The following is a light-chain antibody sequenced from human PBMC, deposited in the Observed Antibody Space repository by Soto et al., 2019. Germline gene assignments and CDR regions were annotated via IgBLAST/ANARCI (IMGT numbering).Light chain of an antibody. J-gene: IGKJ1*01. CDR1: QSISSW. CDR2: DAS. Sequence: DIQMTQSPSSLSASVGDRVTITCRASQSISSWLAWYQQKPGKAPKLLIYDASSLETGVPSRFSGSGSETEFTLTISSLQPDDSATYYCQPYNSYSRTFGQGTKVDIK. V-gene: IGKV1-5*01. CDR3: QPYNSYSRT.